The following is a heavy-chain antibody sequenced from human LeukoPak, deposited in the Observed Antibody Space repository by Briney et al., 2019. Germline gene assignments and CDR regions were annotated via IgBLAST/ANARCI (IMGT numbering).Heavy chain of an antibody. V-gene: IGHV3-13*05. CDR2: IGTAGDP. CDR1: GFTFSSHD. Sequence: GGSLRLSCAASGFTFSSHDMHWVRHTTGKGLECVSGIGTAGDPYYLDSVKGRFTISRENAKKSLYLQMNSLRAGDTAVYYCARSRKLWGAFDIGGEGTMVTVPS. J-gene: IGHJ3*02. D-gene: IGHD2-21*01. CDR3: ARSRKLWGAFDI.